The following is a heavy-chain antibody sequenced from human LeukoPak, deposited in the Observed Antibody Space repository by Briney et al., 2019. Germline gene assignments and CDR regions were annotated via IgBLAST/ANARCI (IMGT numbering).Heavy chain of an antibody. J-gene: IGHJ4*02. CDR1: GYSFTSYW. CDR2: IYPGDSDT. D-gene: IGHD4-23*01. V-gene: IGHV5-51*01. CDR3: VRGTTVVTLDY. Sequence: GESLKISCKASGYSFTSYWIGWVRQMPGKGLEWMGIIYPGDSDTRYSSSFQGQVTVSADKSITTAYLQWSSLKASDTAMYYCVRGTTVVTLDYWGQGTLVTVSS.